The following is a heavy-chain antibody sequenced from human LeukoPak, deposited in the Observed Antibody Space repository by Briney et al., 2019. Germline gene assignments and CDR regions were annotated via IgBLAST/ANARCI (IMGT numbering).Heavy chain of an antibody. D-gene: IGHD5-18*01. V-gene: IGHV3-74*01. CDR3: AVPPPPGFSYGENLFDY. CDR1: GFTFSNYW. Sequence: GGSLRLSCAASGFTFSNYWMHWVRQAPWKGLVWVSRINSAGSSTSYADSVKGRFTISRDNAKNTLYLQMNSLRAEDTAVYYCAVPPPPGFSYGENLFDYWGQGTLVTVSS. J-gene: IGHJ4*02. CDR2: INSAGSST.